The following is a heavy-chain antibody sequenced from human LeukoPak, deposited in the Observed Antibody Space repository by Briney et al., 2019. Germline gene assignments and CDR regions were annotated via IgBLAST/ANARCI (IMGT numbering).Heavy chain of an antibody. CDR1: GGSISSGGYY. Sequence: PSETLSLTCTVSGGSISSGGYYWSWIRQHPGKGLEWIGYIYYSGSTYYNPSLKSRVTISVDTSKNQFSLKLSSVTAADTAVYYCARAVGSGSYSFDFWGQGTLVTVSS. J-gene: IGHJ4*02. D-gene: IGHD3-10*01. CDR3: ARAVGSGSYSFDF. CDR2: IYYSGST. V-gene: IGHV4-31*03.